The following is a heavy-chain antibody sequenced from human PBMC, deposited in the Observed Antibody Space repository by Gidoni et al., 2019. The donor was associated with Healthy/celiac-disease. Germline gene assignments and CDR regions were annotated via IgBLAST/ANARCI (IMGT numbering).Heavy chain of an antibody. CDR3: ARGVFWSGPRLGFDP. J-gene: IGHJ5*02. V-gene: IGHV4-31*03. Sequence: QVQLQESGPGLVKPSQTLSLTCTVSGGSISSGGYYWSWIRQHPGKGLEWIGYIYYSGSTYYNPSLKSRVTISVDTSKNQFSLKLSSVTAADTAVYYCARGVFWSGPRLGFDPWGQGTLVTVSS. D-gene: IGHD3-3*01. CDR1: GGSISSGGYY. CDR2: IYYSGST.